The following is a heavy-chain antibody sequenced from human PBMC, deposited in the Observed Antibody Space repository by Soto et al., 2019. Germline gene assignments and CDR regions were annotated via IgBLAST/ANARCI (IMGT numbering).Heavy chain of an antibody. CDR2: IYYSGST. Sequence: SETLSLTCTVSGGSISSYYWSWIRQPPGKGLEWIGYIYYSGSTNYNPSLKSRVTISVDTSKNQFSLKLSSVTAADTAVYYCASGQFYYDSSGYPKAYGMDVWAKGPRSPSP. V-gene: IGHV4-59*01. D-gene: IGHD3-22*01. CDR3: ASGQFYYDSSGYPKAYGMDV. J-gene: IGHJ6*02. CDR1: GGSISSYY.